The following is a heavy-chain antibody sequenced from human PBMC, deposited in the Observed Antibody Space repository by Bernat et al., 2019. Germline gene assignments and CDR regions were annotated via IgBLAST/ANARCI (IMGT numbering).Heavy chain of an antibody. CDR1: GFTFSSYS. D-gene: IGHD3-3*01. V-gene: IGHV3-21*01. J-gene: IGHJ4*02. Sequence: EVQLVESGGGLVKPGGSLRLSCAASGFTFSSYSMNWVRQAPGKGLEWVAVIRSNSSYRYYADSVKGRFTISRDNAKNSLYLQMNSLRAEDTAVYYCAQTWDDFWTGRLGYWGQGTLVTVSS. CDR2: IRSNSSYR. CDR3: AQTWDDFWTGRLGY.